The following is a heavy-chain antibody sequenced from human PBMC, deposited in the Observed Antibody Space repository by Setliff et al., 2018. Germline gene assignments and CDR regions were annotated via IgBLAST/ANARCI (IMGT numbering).Heavy chain of an antibody. Sequence: GGSLRLSCAASEFTLSTYWIHWVRQAPRKGLVWVSRINSDGSTTTYANSVKGRFSISRDDALNSLFLEMNSLRVDDTAIYYCARGKDYSDGSGYPIFQHWGQGTPVTVSS. CDR2: INSDGSTT. J-gene: IGHJ1*01. V-gene: IGHV3-74*01. D-gene: IGHD3-22*01. CDR1: EFTLSTYW. CDR3: ARGKDYSDGSGYPIFQH.